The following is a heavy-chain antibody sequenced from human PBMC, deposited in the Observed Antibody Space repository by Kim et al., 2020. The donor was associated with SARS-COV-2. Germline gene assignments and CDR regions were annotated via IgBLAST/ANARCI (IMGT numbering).Heavy chain of an antibody. CDR3: TRDEAGHSYWKVFDY. CDR2: IKIKTYGGTT. Sequence: GVLRLSCTASGFTFGDYAMSWVRQAPGKGLEWVGFIKIKTYGGTTEYAASVKGRFTISRDDSKSIAYLQMNSLKTEDTAVYYCTRDEAGHSYWKVFDYWGQGTLVTVSS. J-gene: IGHJ4*02. V-gene: IGHV3-49*04. D-gene: IGHD3-10*01. CDR1: GFTFGDYA.